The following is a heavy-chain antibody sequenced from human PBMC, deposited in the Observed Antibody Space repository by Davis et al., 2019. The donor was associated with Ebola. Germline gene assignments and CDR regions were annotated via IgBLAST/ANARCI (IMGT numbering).Heavy chain of an antibody. J-gene: IGHJ4*02. CDR2: IFPDDSDA. D-gene: IGHD2-2*01. V-gene: IGHV5-51*01. CDR1: GYGFTNYW. CDR3: ARQGTTSGDS. Sequence: GSSLKISCKGSGYGFTNYWIGWVRQMPGKGLEWLGFIFPDDSDATYSPSFQGQVTFSVDKSIRTAYLHWNSLKASDTATYYCARQGTTSGDSWGQGTLVTVSS.